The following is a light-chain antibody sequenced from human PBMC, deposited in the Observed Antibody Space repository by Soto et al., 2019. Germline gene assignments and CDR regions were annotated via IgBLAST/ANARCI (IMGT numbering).Light chain of an antibody. CDR3: QSYDSSLSGWV. V-gene: IGLV1-40*01. CDR1: SSNIGAGYD. CDR2: GNS. J-gene: IGLJ3*02. Sequence: QSVLTQPPSVSGAPGQRVTISCTGSSSNIGAGYDVHWYQQLPGTAPKLLIYGNSNRPSGVPDRFSGSKSGTSASLVITGLQAEDEADHYCQSYDSSLSGWVFGGGPKLTVL.